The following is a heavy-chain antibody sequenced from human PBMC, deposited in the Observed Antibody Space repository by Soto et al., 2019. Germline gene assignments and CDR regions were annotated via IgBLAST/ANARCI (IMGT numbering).Heavy chain of an antibody. D-gene: IGHD4-17*01. V-gene: IGHV3-23*01. CDR1: GFTFSSYA. CDR2: ISGSGGST. Sequence: EVQLLESGGGLVQPGGSPRLSCAASGFTFSSYAMSWVRQAPGKGLEWVSAISGSGGSTYYADSVKGRFTISRDNSKNTLYLQMNSLRAEDTAVYYCAKRSDGAQYFYYYGMDVWGQGTTVTVSS. CDR3: AKRSDGAQYFYYYGMDV. J-gene: IGHJ6*02.